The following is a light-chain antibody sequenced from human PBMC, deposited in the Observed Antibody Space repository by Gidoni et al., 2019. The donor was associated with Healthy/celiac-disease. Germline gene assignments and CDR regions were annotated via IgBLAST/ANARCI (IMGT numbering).Light chain of an antibody. J-gene: IGLJ3*02. CDR3: YSPDSSGLHWV. CDR1: GLRSYY. V-gene: IGLV3-19*01. Sequence: SELTQDPAVSVAVGQTVRITCQGGGLRSYYASWYQQKPGQAPLLVIYGKNNRPSGIPDRFSGSSSGNTASLTITGAPAEDEAYYYCYSPDSSGLHWVFGGGTKLTVL. CDR2: GKN.